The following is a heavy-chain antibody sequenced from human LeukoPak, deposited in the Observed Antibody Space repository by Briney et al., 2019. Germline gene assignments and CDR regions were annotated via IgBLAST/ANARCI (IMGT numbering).Heavy chain of an antibody. Sequence: GASVKVSCKASGYTFTSYYMHWVRQAPGQGLEWVGIINPSGGSTTYAQKFQGRVTMTRDTSTSTVYMELSSLRSEDTAVYYCARDEVKYNYGPGAFDIWGQGTMVTVS. D-gene: IGHD5-18*01. CDR1: GYTFTSYY. CDR2: INPSGGST. V-gene: IGHV1-46*01. J-gene: IGHJ3*02. CDR3: ARDEVKYNYGPGAFDI.